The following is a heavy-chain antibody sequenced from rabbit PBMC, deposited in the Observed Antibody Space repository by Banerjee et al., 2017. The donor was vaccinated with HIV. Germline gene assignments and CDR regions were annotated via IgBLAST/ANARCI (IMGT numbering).Heavy chain of an antibody. D-gene: IGHD8-1*01. CDR1: GIDFSSNYW. CDR3: ARDFAGDSYYYGLDL. J-gene: IGHJ6*01. Sequence: QEQLVESGGGLVKPEGSLTLTCTASGIDFSSNYWICWVRQAPGKGLEWIGCINTGSGTTYYASWAKGRFSISRSTSLNTVDLKMTSLTAADTATYFCARDFAGDSYYYGLDLWGPGTLVTVS. CDR2: INTGSGTT. V-gene: IGHV1S43*01.